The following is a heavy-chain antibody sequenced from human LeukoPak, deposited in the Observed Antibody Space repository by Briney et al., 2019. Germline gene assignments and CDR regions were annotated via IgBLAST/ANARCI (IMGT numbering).Heavy chain of an antibody. D-gene: IGHD3-22*01. V-gene: IGHV3-23*01. Sequence: PGGSLRLSCAASGFTFSSYSMNWVRQAPGKGLEWVSGISGSGRSTYYPDSVRGRFTISRDNSKNTLYLQMNSLTAEDTAVYYCAKEGDSSGWFDPRGQGTLVTVSS. CDR2: ISGSGRST. J-gene: IGHJ5*02. CDR1: GFTFSSYS. CDR3: AKEGDSSGWFDP.